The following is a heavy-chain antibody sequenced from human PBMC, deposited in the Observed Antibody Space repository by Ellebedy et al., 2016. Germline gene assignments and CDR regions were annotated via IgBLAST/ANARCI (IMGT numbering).Heavy chain of an antibody. J-gene: IGHJ6*03. D-gene: IGHD2-21*01. CDR1: GGSISSSSYY. CDR2: IYYSGST. V-gene: IGHV4-39*01. Sequence: GSLRLXXTVSGGSISSSSYYWGWIRQPPGKGLEWIGSIYYSGSTYYNPSLKSRVTISVDTSKNQFSLKLSSVTAADTAVYYCASPYCGGDCYSAQHYYYYYMDVWGKGTTVTVSS. CDR3: ASPYCGGDCYSAQHYYYYYMDV.